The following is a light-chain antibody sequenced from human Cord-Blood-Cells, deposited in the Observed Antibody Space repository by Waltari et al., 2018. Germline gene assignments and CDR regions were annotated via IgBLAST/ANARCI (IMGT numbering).Light chain of an antibody. CDR3: QQYYSTPRT. Sequence: DIVMTQSPDSLAVSLGERATINCKSSQSVLYSSNNKNYLAWYQQKQGQPPKLLIYWAATRESGVPDRFSGSGSGTEFTLTISSLQAEDVAVYYCQQYYSTPRTFGQGTKVEIK. CDR1: QSVLYSSNNKNY. V-gene: IGKV4-1*01. CDR2: WAA. J-gene: IGKJ1*01.